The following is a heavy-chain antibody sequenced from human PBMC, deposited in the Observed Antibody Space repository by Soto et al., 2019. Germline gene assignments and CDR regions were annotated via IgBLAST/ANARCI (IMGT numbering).Heavy chain of an antibody. V-gene: IGHV1-18*01. CDR1: GYTFSNYG. CDR2: VSAYNRNT. Sequence: QVQLVQSGPEVKQPGASVKVSCKGSGYTFSNYGVTWVRQAPGQGLERLGWVSAYNRNTDYAQKFEDRATMTIDTSMNTAYLELRGLTPDDTAVYYCARERRWEPLLYWGQGTL. J-gene: IGHJ4*02. D-gene: IGHD1-26*01. CDR3: ARERRWEPLLY.